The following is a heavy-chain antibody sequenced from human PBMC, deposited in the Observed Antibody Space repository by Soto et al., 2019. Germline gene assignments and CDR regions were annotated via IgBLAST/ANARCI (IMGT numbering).Heavy chain of an antibody. CDR3: AKDITAVVTPSFDY. D-gene: IGHD2-15*01. Sequence: EVQLVESGGGLVQPGRSLRLSCAASGFTFDDYAMHWVRQAPGKGLEWVSGASWNSGFIVYADSVKGRFTISRDNAKNSLYLRMSSLRAEDTALYYCAKDITAVVTPSFDYWGQGTLVTVSS. V-gene: IGHV3-9*01. CDR2: ASWNSGFI. J-gene: IGHJ4*02. CDR1: GFTFDDYA.